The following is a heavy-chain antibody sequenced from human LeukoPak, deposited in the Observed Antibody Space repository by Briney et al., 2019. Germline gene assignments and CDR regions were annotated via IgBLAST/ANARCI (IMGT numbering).Heavy chain of an antibody. CDR1: GYTFTSYD. CDR3: ARSLFRFLEWSYRSYYYYYMDV. V-gene: IGHV1-8*03. CDR2: MNPNSGNT. D-gene: IGHD3-3*01. J-gene: IGHJ6*03. Sequence: ASVKVSCKASGYTFTSYDINWVRQATGQGLEWMGWMNPNSGNTGYAQKFQGRVTITRNTSISTAYMELSSLRSDDTAVYYCARSLFRFLEWSYRSYYYYYMDVWGKGTTVTVSS.